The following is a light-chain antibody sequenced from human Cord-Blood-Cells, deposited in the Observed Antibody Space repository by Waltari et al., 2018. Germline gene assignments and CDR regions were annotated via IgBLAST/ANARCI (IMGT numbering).Light chain of an antibody. CDR1: QGISSA. Sequence: AIQLTQSPSSLSASVGDRVTITCRASQGISSALAWYQQKPGKAPKLLIYDASSLESGVPSRCSGSGSRTDFTLTISSLQPEDFATYYCQQFNNYPYTFGQGTKLEIK. V-gene: IGKV1D-13*01. CDR2: DAS. CDR3: QQFNNYPYT. J-gene: IGKJ2*01.